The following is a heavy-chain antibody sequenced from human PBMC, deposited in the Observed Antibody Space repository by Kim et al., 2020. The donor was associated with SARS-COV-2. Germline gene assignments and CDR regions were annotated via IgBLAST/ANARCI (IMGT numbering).Heavy chain of an antibody. J-gene: IGHJ4*02. D-gene: IGHD3-9*01. CDR3: AKDDYDILTGYLSPPDY. Sequence: VKGRFTISRDKSKNTLYLQMNSLRAEDTAVYYCAKDDYDILTGYLSPPDYWGQGTLVTVSS. V-gene: IGHV3-30*02.